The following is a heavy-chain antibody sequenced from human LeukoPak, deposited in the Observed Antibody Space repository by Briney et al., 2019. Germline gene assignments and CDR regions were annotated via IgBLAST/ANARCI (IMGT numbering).Heavy chain of an antibody. D-gene: IGHD3-9*01. CDR3: ARQTRYFDWLLFDY. CDR1: GGSISSYY. J-gene: IGHJ4*02. V-gene: IGHV4-59*08. CDR2: IYYSGST. Sequence: SETLSLTCTVSGGSISSYYWSWIRQPPGKGLEWIGYIYYSGSTNYNPSLKSRVTISVDTSKNQFSLKLSSVTAADTAVYYCARQTRYFDWLLFDYWGQGTLVTVSS.